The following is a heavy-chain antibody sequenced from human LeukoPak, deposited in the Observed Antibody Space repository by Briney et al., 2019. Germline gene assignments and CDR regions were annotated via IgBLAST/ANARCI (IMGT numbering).Heavy chain of an antibody. CDR2: ISYDGSNT. D-gene: IGHD3-10*01. V-gene: IGHV3-30*04. CDR1: GFTLTNYC. Sequence: PGRSLRLSCAASGFTLTNYCIHWVRHAPGKGPEWVAVISYDGSNTYYADSVKGRFTISRDNSKNTVYLQMNSLRPEDTAVYYCARDPTMVRGTMDVLGKGTTLTVSS. J-gene: IGHJ6*03. CDR3: ARDPTMVRGTMDV.